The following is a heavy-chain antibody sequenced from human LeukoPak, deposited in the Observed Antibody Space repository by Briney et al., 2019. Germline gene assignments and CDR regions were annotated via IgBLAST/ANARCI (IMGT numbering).Heavy chain of an antibody. CDR3: ARDHRQQWPYNWFDP. Sequence: GGSLRLSCAASGFTFSSYSMNWVRQAPGKGLEWVSYISSSSTIYYADSVKGRFTISRDNAKNSLYLQMNSLRAEDTAVYYCARDHRQQWPYNWFDPWGQGTLVTVSS. J-gene: IGHJ5*02. CDR1: GFTFSSYS. D-gene: IGHD6-19*01. CDR2: ISSSSTI. V-gene: IGHV3-48*01.